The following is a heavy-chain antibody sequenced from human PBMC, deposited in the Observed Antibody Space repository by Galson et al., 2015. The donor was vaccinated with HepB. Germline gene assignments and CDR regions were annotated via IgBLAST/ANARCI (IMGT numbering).Heavy chain of an antibody. CDR2: INQGQTA. CDR3: ARSYRKIMLPKKGTAFDF. CDR1: DGSFSGYY. D-gene: IGHD3-16*02. J-gene: IGHJ3*01. V-gene: IGHV4-34*10. Sequence: LTCGIYDGSFSGYYWSWIRQPPGKGLEWIGDINQGQTAYYNPSLKSRVTMSVDTSKSQFSLKLNSVTAADTAMYYCARSYRKIMLPKKGTAFDFWGQGTMVSVSS.